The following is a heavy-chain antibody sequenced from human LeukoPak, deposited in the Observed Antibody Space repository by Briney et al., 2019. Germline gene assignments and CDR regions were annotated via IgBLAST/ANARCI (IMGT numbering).Heavy chain of an antibody. Sequence: PGGSLRLSCAASGFTFSSYAMSWVRQAPGKGLEWVSAISGSGYSTYFADSVKGRFTISRDNSKNTLNLQLNSLRAEDTAVYYCAKDLKSIDAFDIWGQGTVVTVSS. J-gene: IGHJ3*02. CDR1: GFTFSSYA. CDR3: AKDLKSIDAFDI. CDR2: ISGSGYST. V-gene: IGHV3-23*01.